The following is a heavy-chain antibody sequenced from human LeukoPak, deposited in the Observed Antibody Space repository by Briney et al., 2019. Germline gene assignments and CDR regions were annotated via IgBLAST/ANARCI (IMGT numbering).Heavy chain of an antibody. CDR1: GFTFSNYS. Sequence: PGGSLRLSCAASGFTFSNYSMNWVRQAPGKGLEWVSSISSSTSYIYYADSVKGRFTISRDNSKNTLCLQMNSLRAEDTAVYYCAKDRNYYDSSGYFRWGQGTLVTVSS. CDR3: AKDRNYYDSSGYFR. V-gene: IGHV3-21*04. J-gene: IGHJ4*02. D-gene: IGHD3-22*01. CDR2: ISSSTSYI.